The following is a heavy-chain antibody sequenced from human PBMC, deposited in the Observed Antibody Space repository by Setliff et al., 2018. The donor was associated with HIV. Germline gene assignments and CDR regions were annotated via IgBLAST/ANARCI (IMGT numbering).Heavy chain of an antibody. CDR3: ARGRLYGVVDY. CDR1: PGSITVYY. J-gene: IGHJ4*02. CDR2: VSHSAGT. V-gene: IGHV4-59*08. D-gene: IGHD3-10*01. Sequence: SETLSLTCNVSPGSITVYYWTWVRQPPGRGLEWIGYVSHSAGTSYNPSLNSRVTMSVDPSRDQFSLKLSSVTAADTAVYFCARGRLYGVVDYWGQGTLVTVSS.